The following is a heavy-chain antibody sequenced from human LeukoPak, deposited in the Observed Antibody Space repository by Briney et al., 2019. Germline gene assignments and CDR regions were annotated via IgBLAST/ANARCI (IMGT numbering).Heavy chain of an antibody. Sequence: ASVKVSCKASGYTFTSYYMHWVRQAPGQGLEWMGIINPSGGSTSYAQKFQGRVTMTRDTSTSTVYMELSSLRSEDTAVYYCARDLPNYYDSSGYDYWGQGTLVTVSS. J-gene: IGHJ4*02. CDR2: INPSGGST. CDR3: ARDLPNYYDSSGYDY. D-gene: IGHD3-22*01. CDR1: GYTFTSYY. V-gene: IGHV1-46*01.